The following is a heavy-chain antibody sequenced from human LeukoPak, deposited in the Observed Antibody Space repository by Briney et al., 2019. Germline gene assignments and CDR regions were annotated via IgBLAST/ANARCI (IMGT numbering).Heavy chain of an antibody. J-gene: IGHJ4*02. CDR2: IYTSGST. CDR3: ARLQWLSTPFFDY. Sequence: SETLSLTCTVSGGSISSSYWSWIRQPAGKGLEWIGRIYTSGSTNYNPSLKSRVNISLDTPKNQFSLKLISVTAADTAVYFCARLQWLSTPFFDYWGQGTLVTVSS. CDR1: GGSISSSY. D-gene: IGHD6-19*01. V-gene: IGHV4-4*07.